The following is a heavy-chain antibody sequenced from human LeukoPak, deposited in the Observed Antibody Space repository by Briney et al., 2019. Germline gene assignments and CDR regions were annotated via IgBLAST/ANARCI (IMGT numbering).Heavy chain of an antibody. CDR1: GYTFTTYD. CDR3: ARRIRGAPTDY. D-gene: IGHD3-10*01. J-gene: IGHJ4*02. Sequence: GASVKVSCTASGYTFTTYDLNWVRQATGQGLEWMGWMNPNSGNTGYAQKFQGRVTMTRNISITTAYMELSNLTSEDTAVYYCARRIRGAPTDYWGQGTLVTVSS. CDR2: MNPNSGNT. V-gene: IGHV1-8*01.